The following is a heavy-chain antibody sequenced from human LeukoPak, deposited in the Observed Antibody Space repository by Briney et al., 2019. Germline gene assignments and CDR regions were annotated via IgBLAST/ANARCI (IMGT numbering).Heavy chain of an antibody. Sequence: GGSLRLSCTASGFTFSGAWMTWVRQAPGKGLEWVANIREDGTEKNYVDSVKGRFTISRDNAKNSLFLQMSNLRDDDTAIYYCARHVGISFWGQGTLITVSS. CDR1: GFTFSGAW. V-gene: IGHV3-7*01. CDR2: IREDGTEK. D-gene: IGHD7-27*01. J-gene: IGHJ4*02. CDR3: ARHVGISF.